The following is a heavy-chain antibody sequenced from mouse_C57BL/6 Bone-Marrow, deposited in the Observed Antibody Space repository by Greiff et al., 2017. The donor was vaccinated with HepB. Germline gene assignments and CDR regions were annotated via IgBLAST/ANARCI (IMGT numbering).Heavy chain of an antibody. Sequence: QVQLQQSGAELVKPGASVKLSCKASGYTFTSYWMHWVKQRPGQGLEWIGMIHPNSGSTNYNEKFKSKATLTVDKSSSTAYMQLSSLTSEDSAVYYCARPYYSNYGGIGAMDYWGQGTSVTVSS. J-gene: IGHJ4*01. CDR3: ARPYYSNYGGIGAMDY. CDR2: IHPNSGST. D-gene: IGHD2-5*01. CDR1: GYTFTSYW. V-gene: IGHV1-64*01.